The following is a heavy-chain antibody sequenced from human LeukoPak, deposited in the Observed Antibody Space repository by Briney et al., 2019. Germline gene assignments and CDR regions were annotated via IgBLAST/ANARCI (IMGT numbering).Heavy chain of an antibody. CDR3: ARVVFRLGALYFDH. J-gene: IGHJ4*02. V-gene: IGHV1-69*05. D-gene: IGHD3-16*01. CDR1: GGNVNSHA. Sequence: SVKVSCKASGGNVNSHAISWVRQAPGQGLEWMGGIFPMFGSTKDAQKFQGRVTISTDESTSTAYMELSSLTSEDTAVYYCARVVFRLGALYFDHWGQGTLVTVSS. CDR2: IFPMFGST.